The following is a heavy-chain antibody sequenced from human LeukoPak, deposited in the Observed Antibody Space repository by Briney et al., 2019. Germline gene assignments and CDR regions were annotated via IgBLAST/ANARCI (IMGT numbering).Heavy chain of an antibody. D-gene: IGHD3-9*01. J-gene: IGHJ6*03. CDR2: INHSGST. CDR1: GGSFSGYY. CDR3: ARGWDNSDWLVREYYYMDV. Sequence: SETLSLTCAVYGGSFSGYYWSWIRQPPGKGLEWIGEINHSGSTNYNPSLKSRVTISVDTSKNQFSLKLSSVTAADTAIYYCARGWDNSDWLVREYYYMDVWGKGTTVTVSS. V-gene: IGHV4-34*01.